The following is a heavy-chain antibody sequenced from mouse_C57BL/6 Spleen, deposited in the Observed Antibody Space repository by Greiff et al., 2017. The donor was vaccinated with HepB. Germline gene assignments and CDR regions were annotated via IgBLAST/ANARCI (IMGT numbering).Heavy chain of an antibody. Sequence: QVQPPPFWGGLAKPWALVKLFFKAFGFTLTCFLIALVKQRPGPGLGWIGYIYSSSGYTKYNQKFKDKDTLTANKSSSTAYMQLSSLTYEDSAVYYCARLVPSYYSNLDWFAYWGQGTLVTVSA. CDR3: ARLVPSYYSNLDWFAY. J-gene: IGHJ3*01. CDR2: IYSSSGYT. D-gene: IGHD2-5*01. CDR1: GFTLTCFL. V-gene: IGHV1-7*01.